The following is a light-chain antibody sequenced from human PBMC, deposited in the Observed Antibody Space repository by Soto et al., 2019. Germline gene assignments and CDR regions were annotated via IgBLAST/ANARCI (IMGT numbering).Light chain of an antibody. V-gene: IGKV3-15*01. CDR2: GAS. J-gene: IGKJ4*01. Sequence: EIVMTQSPATLSVSPGERATLSCRASQSVSSCLAWYQQKPGQAPRLLIYGASTRATGIPARFSGSGSGTEFTLTISSLQSEDFAVYYCQQYNNWPLSFGGGTKVDIK. CDR3: QQYNNWPLS. CDR1: QSVSSC.